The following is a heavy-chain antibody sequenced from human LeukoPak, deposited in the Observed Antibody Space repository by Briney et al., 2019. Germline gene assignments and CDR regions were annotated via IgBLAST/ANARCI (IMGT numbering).Heavy chain of an antibody. V-gene: IGHV4-31*03. Sequence: ASQTLSLTCTVSGGSISSGGYYWSWIRQHPGKGREWIGYIYYSGSTYYNPSLKSRVTISVDTSKNQFSLKLSSVSAVGTAVYYCVRMTYSSGWYGRAFDIWGRGTMVTVSS. J-gene: IGHJ3*02. D-gene: IGHD6-19*01. CDR3: VRMTYSSGWYGRAFDI. CDR1: GGSISSGGYY. CDR2: IYYSGST.